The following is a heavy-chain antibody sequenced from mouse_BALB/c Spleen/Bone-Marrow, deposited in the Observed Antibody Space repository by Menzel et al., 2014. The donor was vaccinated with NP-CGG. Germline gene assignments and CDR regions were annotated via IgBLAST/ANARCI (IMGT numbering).Heavy chain of an antibody. Sequence: QVQLQQSGPELVKPGASVKMSCKASGYTFTDYIINWVKQRTGQGLEWIGEIYPGSGSIYYNEKFKGKATLTADKSPNTAYMQFSSLTSEDSAVYFCARSPNWDPYYAMDYWGQGTSVTVSS. D-gene: IGHD4-1*01. CDR1: GYTFTDYI. CDR3: ARSPNWDPYYAMDY. CDR2: IYPGSGSI. V-gene: IGHV1-77*01. J-gene: IGHJ4*01.